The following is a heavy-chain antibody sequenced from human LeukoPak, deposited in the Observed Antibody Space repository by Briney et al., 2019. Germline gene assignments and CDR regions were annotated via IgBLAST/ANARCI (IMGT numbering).Heavy chain of an antibody. J-gene: IGHJ5*02. D-gene: IGHD3-3*01. V-gene: IGHV4-4*07. CDR2: IYSSGST. CDR3: ARDTKFSP. CDR1: GGSISGYY. Sequence: SETLSLTCTVSGGSISGYYWSWIRQPAGKGLEWIRRIYSSGSTNYNPSLKSRVTMSIDTSKNQFSLKLSSVTAADTAFYYCARDTKFSPWGQGTLVTVSS.